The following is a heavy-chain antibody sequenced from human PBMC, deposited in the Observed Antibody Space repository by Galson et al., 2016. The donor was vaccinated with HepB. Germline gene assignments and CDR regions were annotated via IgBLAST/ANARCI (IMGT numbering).Heavy chain of an antibody. CDR3: AREAVGYSTSGTPPYGMDV. J-gene: IGHJ6*02. Sequence: SETLSLTCAVYGGSFSDYYWSWIRQPPGKGLEWIGYIYYSGNTNYNPSLKSRVTISIDTSKNQFSLNLSSVTAADTAMYYCAREAVGYSTSGTPPYGMDVWGQGTTVTVS. CDR2: IYYSGNT. V-gene: IGHV4-34*11. CDR1: GGSFSDYY. D-gene: IGHD3-10*01.